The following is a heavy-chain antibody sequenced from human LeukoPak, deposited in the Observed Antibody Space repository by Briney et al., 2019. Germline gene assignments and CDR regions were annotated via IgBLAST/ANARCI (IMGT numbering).Heavy chain of an antibody. J-gene: IGHJ3*02. Sequence: SETLSLTCTVSGGSISSYYWSWIRQPPGKGLEWIGYIYYSGSTNYNPSLKSRVTISVDTSKNQFSLKLSSVTAADTAVYYCARDATVVTLGHAFDIWGQGTMVTVSS. CDR1: GGSISSYY. D-gene: IGHD4-23*01. V-gene: IGHV4-59*12. CDR2: IYYSGST. CDR3: ARDATVVTLGHAFDI.